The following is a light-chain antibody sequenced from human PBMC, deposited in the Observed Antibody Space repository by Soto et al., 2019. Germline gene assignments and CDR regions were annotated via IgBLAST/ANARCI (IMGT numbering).Light chain of an antibody. V-gene: IGLV1-44*01. Sequence: QSVLTQPPSASGTPGQRVTISCSGGSSNIGRNTVNWYQHLPGTAPTLLIYTNTQRPSGVPDRFSGAKSGTSTSLVISGLQSEDEADYYCAAWDDSLNGPVFGGGTQLTVL. CDR3: AAWDDSLNGPV. CDR1: SSNIGRNT. CDR2: TNT. J-gene: IGLJ2*01.